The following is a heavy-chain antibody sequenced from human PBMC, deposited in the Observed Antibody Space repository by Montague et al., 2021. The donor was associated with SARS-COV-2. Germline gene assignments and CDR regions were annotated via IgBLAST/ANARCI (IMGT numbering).Heavy chain of an antibody. CDR1: GGSISSSSCY. CDR3: ARDPSRQPLLYPIGDYYYGMDV. CDR2: IYYSGST. V-gene: IGHV4-39*07. D-gene: IGHD2-2*02. J-gene: IGHJ6*02. Sequence: SETLSLTCTVSGGSISSSSCYWGWIRQAPGKGLEWIGSIYYSGSTYYNPSLKSRVTISVDTSKNQFSLKLSSATAADTAVYYCARDPSRQPLLYPIGDYYYGMDVWGQGTTVTVSS.